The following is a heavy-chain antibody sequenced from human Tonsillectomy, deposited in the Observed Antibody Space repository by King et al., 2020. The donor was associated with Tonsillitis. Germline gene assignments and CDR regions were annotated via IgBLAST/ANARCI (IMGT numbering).Heavy chain of an antibody. D-gene: IGHD3-9*01. CDR1: GFTFGDYA. CDR2: IRSKAYGGTT. Sequence: VQLVESGGGLVQPGRSLRLSCTASGFTFGDYAMSWFRQAPGKGLEWVGFIRSKAYGGTTEYAASVKGRFTITRDDSKSIAYLQMNSLKTEDTAVYYCTRALQYFDWPIGPHRPPGYWGQGTLVTVPS. V-gene: IGHV3-49*03. CDR3: TRALQYFDWPIGPHRPPGY. J-gene: IGHJ4*02.